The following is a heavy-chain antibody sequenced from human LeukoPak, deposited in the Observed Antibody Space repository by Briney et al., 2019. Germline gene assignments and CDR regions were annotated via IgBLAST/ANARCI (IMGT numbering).Heavy chain of an antibody. D-gene: IGHD1-14*01. V-gene: IGHV3-30*04. CDR1: GFTFSSYV. CDR2: ISYDGSNK. CDR3: ARAETWTTPSDY. Sequence: PGGSLRLSCAACGFTFSSYVMQWVRQAPGKGLEWAAVISYDGSNKYYADSVKGRFTISRDNSKNTLYLQMNSLRAEDTAVYYCARAETWTTPSDYWGQGTLVTVSS. J-gene: IGHJ4*02.